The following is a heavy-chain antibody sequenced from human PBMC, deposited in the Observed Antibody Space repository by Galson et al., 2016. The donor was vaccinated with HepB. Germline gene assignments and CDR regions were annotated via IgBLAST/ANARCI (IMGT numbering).Heavy chain of an antibody. CDR3: ARRPGDFSPDAD. CDR1: GGSISTTNRY. CDR2: IYYSGRT. J-gene: IGHJ1*01. V-gene: IGHV4-39*01. Sequence: SETLSLTCSVSGGSISTTNRYWGWIRQPPGKGLEWIGSIYYSGRTYSNPSLKSRITMSIDTSNNQFSLRLSSVTAADMAIYYCARRPGDFSPDADWGQGTVVIVSS.